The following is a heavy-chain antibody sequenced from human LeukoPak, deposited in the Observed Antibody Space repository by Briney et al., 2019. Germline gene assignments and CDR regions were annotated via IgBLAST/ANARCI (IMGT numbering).Heavy chain of an antibody. CDR2: ISGGTT. CDR1: GFTFGDYL. V-gene: IGHV3-49*03. CDR3: SRGSGWLSVY. J-gene: IGHJ4*02. D-gene: IGHD6-19*01. Sequence: GGSLRLSCAASGFTFGDYLMSWFRQAPGKGHEWIGFISGGTTEYAASVKGRFTISRDDSTSIAYLQMNSLTTEDTAVYYCSRGSGWLSVYWGQGTLVIVSS.